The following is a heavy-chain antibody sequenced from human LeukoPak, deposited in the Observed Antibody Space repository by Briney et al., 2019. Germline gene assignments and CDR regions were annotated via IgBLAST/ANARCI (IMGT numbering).Heavy chain of an antibody. J-gene: IGHJ3*02. Sequence: SETLSLTCAVYGGSFSGYYWSWIRQPPGKGLEWIGEINHSGSTNYNPSLKSRVTISVDTCKNQFSLKLSSVTAADTAVYYCASRVSRQQLVLRAFDIWGQGTMVTVSS. CDR1: GGSFSGYY. CDR3: ASRVSRQQLVLRAFDI. D-gene: IGHD6-13*01. CDR2: INHSGST. V-gene: IGHV4-34*01.